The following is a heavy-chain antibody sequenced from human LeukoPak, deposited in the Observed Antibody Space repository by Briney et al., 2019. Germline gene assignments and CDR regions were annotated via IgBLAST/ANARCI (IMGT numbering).Heavy chain of an antibody. CDR1: GFTFSDYY. D-gene: IGHD1-1*01. J-gene: IGHJ4*02. CDR2: ISGSSGYT. Sequence: GGSLRLSCEASGFTFSDYYMSWVRQAPGKGLEWVSYISGSSGYTKYADSVKGRFTTSRDNAKNSLYLQVNSLRAEDTAVYYCARGTGTTAYFDYWGQGTPVTVSS. V-gene: IGHV3-11*06. CDR3: ARGTGTTAYFDY.